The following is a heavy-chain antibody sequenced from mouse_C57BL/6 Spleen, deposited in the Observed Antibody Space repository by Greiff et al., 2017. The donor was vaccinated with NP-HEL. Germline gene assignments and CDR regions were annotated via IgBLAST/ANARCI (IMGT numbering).Heavy chain of an antibody. CDR2: IDPSDSYT. V-gene: IGHV1-50*01. D-gene: IGHD1-1*01. CDR1: GYTFTSYW. CDR3: AFITTVVEGFAY. Sequence: QVQLQQPGAELVKPGASVKLSCKASGYTFTSYWMQWVKQRPGQGLEWIGEIDPSDSYTNYNQKFKGKATLTVDTSSSTAYMQLSSLTSEDSAVYYCAFITTVVEGFAYWGQGTLVTVSA. J-gene: IGHJ3*01.